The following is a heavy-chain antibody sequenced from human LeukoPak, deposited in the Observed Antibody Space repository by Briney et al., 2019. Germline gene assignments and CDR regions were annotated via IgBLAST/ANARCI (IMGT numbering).Heavy chain of an antibody. CDR3: AKSRSSGLDASDI. CDR2: ISGSGGST. V-gene: IGHV3-23*01. CDR1: GFAFSSYA. Sequence: GGSLRLSCAASGFAFSSYAMSWVRQAPGKGLEWVSAISGSGGSTYYADSVKGRFIISRDNSKNTLYLQMNSLRAEDTAVYYCAKSRSSGLDASDIWGQGTMVTVSS. J-gene: IGHJ3*02. D-gene: IGHD3-22*01.